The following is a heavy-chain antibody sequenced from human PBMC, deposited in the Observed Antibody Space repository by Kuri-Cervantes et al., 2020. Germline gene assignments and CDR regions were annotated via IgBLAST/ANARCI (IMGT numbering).Heavy chain of an antibody. CDR1: GFIFSIYA. Sequence: GESLKISCAASGFIFSIYAMSWVRQAPGKGLEWVSVISGSGGSTYYADSVKGRFTISRDNAKNSLYLQMNSLRAEDTAVYYCARFNWNDYWGQGTLVTVSS. CDR3: ARFNWNDY. J-gene: IGHJ4*02. V-gene: IGHV3-23*01. D-gene: IGHD1-20*01. CDR2: ISGSGGST.